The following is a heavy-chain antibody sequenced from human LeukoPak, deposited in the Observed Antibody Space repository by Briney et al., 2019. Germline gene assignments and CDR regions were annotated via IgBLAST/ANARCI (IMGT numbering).Heavy chain of an antibody. CDR2: IKQDGSEK. CDR3: ARGPPLAGNTHPVDY. Sequence: GGSLRLSCAASGFTFSSYWMSWVRQAPGKGLEWVANIKQDGSEKYYVDSVKGRFTISRDNAKNSLYLQMNSLRAEDTAVYYCARGPPLAGNTHPVDYWGQGTLVTVSS. V-gene: IGHV3-7*01. J-gene: IGHJ4*02. CDR1: GFTFSSYW. D-gene: IGHD2-15*01.